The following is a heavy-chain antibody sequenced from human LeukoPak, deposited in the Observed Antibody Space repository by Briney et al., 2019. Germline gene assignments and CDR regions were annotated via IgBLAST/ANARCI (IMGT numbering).Heavy chain of an antibody. D-gene: IGHD3-3*01. CDR3: AXRGYYDFWSGYYRSYFDY. V-gene: IGHV4-34*01. CDR2: INDRGST. J-gene: IGHJ4*02. CDR1: GGYFSPYY. Sequence: SETLSLTCAVYGGYFSPYYWSWIRQPPGKGLEWIGEINDRGSTNYNPSLKTRVTISADTSKNQLSLKLSSVTAADTAVYYCAXRGYYDFWSGYYRSYFDYWGQGALVTVSS.